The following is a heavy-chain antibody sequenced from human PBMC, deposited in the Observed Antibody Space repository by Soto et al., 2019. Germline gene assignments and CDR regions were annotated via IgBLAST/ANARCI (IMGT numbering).Heavy chain of an antibody. CDR2: INAGNGNT. J-gene: IGHJ6*02. V-gene: IGHV1-3*01. D-gene: IGHD5-12*01. Sequence: ASVKVSCKASGYTFTSYAMHWVRQAPGQRLEWMGWINAGNGNTKYSQKFQGRVTITADTSTSTAYMELSSLRSEDTAVYYCASSVAKYYYYGMDVWGQGTTVTVSS. CDR3: ASSVAKYYYYGMDV. CDR1: GYTFTSYA.